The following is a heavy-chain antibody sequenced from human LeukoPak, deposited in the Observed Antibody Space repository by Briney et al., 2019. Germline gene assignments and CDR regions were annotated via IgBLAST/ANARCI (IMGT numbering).Heavy chain of an antibody. D-gene: IGHD3-3*01. CDR3: ARGGDVLRFLEWSTNWFDP. CDR1: GFTFSSYS. Sequence: PGGSLRLSCAASGFTFSSYSMNWVRQAPGKGLEWVSSISSSSSYIYYADSVKGRFTISRDNAKNSLYLQMNSLRAEDTAVYYCARGGDVLRFLEWSTNWFDPWGQGTLVTVSS. CDR2: ISSSSSYI. J-gene: IGHJ5*02. V-gene: IGHV3-21*01.